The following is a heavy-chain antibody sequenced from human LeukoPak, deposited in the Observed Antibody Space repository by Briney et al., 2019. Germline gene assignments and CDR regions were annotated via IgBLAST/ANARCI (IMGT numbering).Heavy chain of an antibody. CDR3: ARDGSLNWFDP. V-gene: IGHV1-46*01. Sequence: GASVKVSCKASGYTFTSYYMHWVRQAPGQGLEWMGIINPSGGSTSYAQKFQGRVTTTRDMSTSTVYMELSSLRSEDTAVYYCARDGSLNWFDPWGQGTLVTVSS. J-gene: IGHJ5*02. CDR1: GYTFTSYY. CDR2: INPSGGST.